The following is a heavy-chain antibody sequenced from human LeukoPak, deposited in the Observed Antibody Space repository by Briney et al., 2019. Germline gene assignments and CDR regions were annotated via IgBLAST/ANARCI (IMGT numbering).Heavy chain of an antibody. D-gene: IGHD4-17*01. CDR1: GYTFTSYD. CDR2: MNPNSGNT. V-gene: IGHV1-8*01. J-gene: IGHJ6*03. CDR3: ARAATVTEAYYYYYYMDV. Sequence: ASVKVSCKASGYTFTSYDINWVRQATGQGLEWMGWMNPNSGNTGYAQKFQGRVTMTRNTSISTAYMELSSLRSEDTAVYYCARAATVTEAYYYYYYMDVWGKGTTVTVPS.